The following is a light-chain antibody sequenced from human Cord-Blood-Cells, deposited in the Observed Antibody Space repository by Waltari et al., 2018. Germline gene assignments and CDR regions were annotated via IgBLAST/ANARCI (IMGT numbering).Light chain of an antibody. CDR1: QSVLYSSNNKNY. CDR3: QQDYSTPPLT. Sequence: DIVMTQSPDPLAVSLGERATINCKSSQSVLYSSNNKNYLAWYQQKPGQPPKLLIYWASTRESGVPDRFSGSGSGTDFTLTISSLQAEDVAVYYCQQDYSTPPLTFGGGTKVEIK. CDR2: WAS. J-gene: IGKJ4*01. V-gene: IGKV4-1*01.